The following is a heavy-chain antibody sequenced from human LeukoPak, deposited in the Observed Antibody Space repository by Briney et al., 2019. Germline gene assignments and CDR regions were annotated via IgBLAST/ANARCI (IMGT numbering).Heavy chain of an antibody. V-gene: IGHV3-48*03. CDR1: GFTFSGYE. Sequence: PGGSLRLSCAASGFTFSGYEMNWVRQAPGKGLEWVSYISSSGTTIYYADSLKGRFTISRDNAENSVYLQMNSLRAEDTAVYYCARPYYYASGSSYFDYWGQGTLVTVSS. J-gene: IGHJ4*02. D-gene: IGHD3-10*01. CDR3: ARPYYYASGSSYFDY. CDR2: ISSSGTTI.